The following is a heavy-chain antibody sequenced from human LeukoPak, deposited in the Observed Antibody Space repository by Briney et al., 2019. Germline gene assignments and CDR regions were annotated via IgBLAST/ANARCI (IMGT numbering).Heavy chain of an antibody. Sequence: SETLSLTCTVSGGSVSSYYWSWIRQPPGKGLEWVGYIYHSGSTNHSPSLKSRVPISVDTSKNQFSLELSSVTAADTAVYLCASLGGYYDFWSGYRDYWGQGILVTVSS. CDR3: ASLGGYYDFWSGYRDY. CDR2: IYHSGST. D-gene: IGHD3-3*01. J-gene: IGHJ4*02. CDR1: GGSVSSYY. V-gene: IGHV4-59*02.